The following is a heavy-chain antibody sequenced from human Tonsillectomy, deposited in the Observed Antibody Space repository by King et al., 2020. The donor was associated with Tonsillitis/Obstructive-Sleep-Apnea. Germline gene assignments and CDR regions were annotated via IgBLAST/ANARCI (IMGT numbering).Heavy chain of an antibody. V-gene: IGHV4-34*01. J-gene: IGHJ3*02. D-gene: IGHD3-3*01. CDR1: GGSFSGYY. CDR2: IDHSGST. CDR3: AREITTGAFDI. Sequence: QVQLQQWGAGLLKPSETLSLTCAVYGGSFSGYYWSWIRQPPGKGLEWIGEIDHSGSTNYNPSLKSRVTISVDTSKTRFSLKLNSVTAADTAVYYCAREITTGAFDIWGQGTMVTVSS.